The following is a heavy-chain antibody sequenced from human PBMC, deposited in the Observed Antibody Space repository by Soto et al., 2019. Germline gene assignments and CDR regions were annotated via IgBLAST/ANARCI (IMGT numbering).Heavy chain of an antibody. CDR3: ARGGVPAAMSY. D-gene: IGHD2-2*01. CDR2: INSDGSNT. Sequence: EVQLVESGGGLVQPGGSLRRSCAASGFTFSSFWMHWVRQAPGEGLVWVSRINSDGSNTNYADSVKGRFTISRDNAKNTLYLQMNSLIAEDTAVYYCARGGVPAAMSYWGQGTLVTVSS. J-gene: IGHJ4*02. CDR1: GFTFSSFW. V-gene: IGHV3-74*01.